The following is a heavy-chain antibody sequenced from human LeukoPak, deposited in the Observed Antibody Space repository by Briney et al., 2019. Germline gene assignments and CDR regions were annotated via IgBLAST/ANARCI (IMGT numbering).Heavy chain of an antibody. CDR2: IRYDGSNK. CDR3: AKDITTTVVTRGSLFDY. CDR1: GFTFSSYG. V-gene: IGHV3-30*02. D-gene: IGHD4-23*01. Sequence: GGSLRLSCAASGFTFSSYGMHWVRQAPGKGLEWVAFIRYDGSNKYYADSVKGRSTISRDNSKNTLYLQMNSLRAEDTAVYYCAKDITTTVVTRGSLFDYWGQGTLVTVSS. J-gene: IGHJ4*02.